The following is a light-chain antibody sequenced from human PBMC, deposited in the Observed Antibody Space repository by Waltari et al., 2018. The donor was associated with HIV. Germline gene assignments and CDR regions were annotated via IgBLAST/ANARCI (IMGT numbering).Light chain of an antibody. CDR1: SSDVADHNL. CDR2: EVN. CDR3: CSFTGRKSLI. J-gene: IGLJ2*01. Sequence: QSALTQPASVPGSPGQSLTISCTGTSSDVADHNLLPWYQQRPGKAPKLIIYEVNKRPSGVSDRFSASKSGNTASLTLSGLQAEDEANYYCCSFTGRKSLIFGGGTKLTVL. V-gene: IGLV2-23*02.